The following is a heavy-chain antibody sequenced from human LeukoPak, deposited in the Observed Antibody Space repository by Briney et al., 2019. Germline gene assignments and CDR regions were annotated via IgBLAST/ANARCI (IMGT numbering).Heavy chain of an antibody. CDR2: GDYSGGT. CDR1: GDSFTSVTDY. J-gene: IGHJ4*02. D-gene: IGHD6-19*01. V-gene: IGHV4-39*07. Sequence: PSETLSLTCTVSGDSFTSVTDYWDWIRQPPGKGLEWIASGDYSGGTYYNPSLESRVAISADMSKNQISLKLTSVTGADTAVYYCAGERGEEYSSGWYKTNYFYNWGQGIRVTVSS. CDR3: AGERGEEYSSGWYKTNYFYN.